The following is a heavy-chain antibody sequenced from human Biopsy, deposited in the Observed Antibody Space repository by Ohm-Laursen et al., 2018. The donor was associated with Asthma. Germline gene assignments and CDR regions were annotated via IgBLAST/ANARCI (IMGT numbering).Heavy chain of an antibody. CDR2: IYSGVTS. D-gene: IGHD6-19*01. J-gene: IGHJ4*02. Sequence: SLRLSCAASGFTVSRDHMFWVRQAPGKGLEWVSVIYSGVTSHTADSVRGRFTISRDFSKNTLHLQMHSLRVEDTAVYYCARGDSSGWSHYYFDYWGQGTLVTVSS. V-gene: IGHV3-53*01. CDR3: ARGDSSGWSHYYFDY. CDR1: GFTVSRDH.